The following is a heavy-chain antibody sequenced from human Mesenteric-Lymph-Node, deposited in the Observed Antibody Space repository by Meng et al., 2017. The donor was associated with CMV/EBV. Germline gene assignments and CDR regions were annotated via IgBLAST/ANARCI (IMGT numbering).Heavy chain of an antibody. CDR3: ARPKAGTIDY. D-gene: IGHD6-13*01. CDR2: IPSEGSNE. CDR1: GFTFRNYG. Sequence: GESLKISCAASGFTFRNYGMHWVRQAPGKGLEWVAFIPSEGSNEYYADSVKGRFTISRDNSKNTLYLQMNSLRAEDTAVYYCARPKAGTIDYWGQGTLVTVSS. V-gene: IGHV3-30*02. J-gene: IGHJ4*02.